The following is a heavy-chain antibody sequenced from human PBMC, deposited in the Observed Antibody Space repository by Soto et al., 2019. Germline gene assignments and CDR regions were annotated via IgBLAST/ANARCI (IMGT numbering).Heavy chain of an antibody. J-gene: IGHJ4*02. CDR3: ARDKGRWQWLDFDS. Sequence: QVQLVQSGAEVKKPGASVKVSCKTSGYTFANFGISWVRQAPGQGLEWMGWISGYNGDTNYAQKLQGRVTMTTDTSTSTAYMELRSLRSDDTAVYYCARDKGRWQWLDFDSWGQGTLVTVSS. CDR1: GYTFANFG. D-gene: IGHD6-19*01. CDR2: ISGYNGDT. V-gene: IGHV1-18*01.